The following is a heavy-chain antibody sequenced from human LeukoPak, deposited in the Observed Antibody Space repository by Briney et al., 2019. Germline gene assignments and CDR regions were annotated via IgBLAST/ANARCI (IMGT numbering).Heavy chain of an antibody. D-gene: IGHD3-10*01. CDR3: ARERYYSSGNYNNRIDY. V-gene: IGHV1-2*02. CDR1: GYTFTGYY. CDR2: INPNSGGT. J-gene: IGHJ4*02. Sequence: ASVKVSCKASGYTFTGYYMHWVRQAPGHRLEWMGWINPNSGGTNYAQKFQGRVPMTRDTSISTAHMELSRLSSDDTALYYCARERYYSSGNYNNRIDYWGQGTLVTVSS.